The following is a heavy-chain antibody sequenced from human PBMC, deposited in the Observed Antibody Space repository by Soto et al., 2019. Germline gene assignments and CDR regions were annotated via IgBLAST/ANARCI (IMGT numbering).Heavy chain of an antibody. CDR3: ATDKWELRVDAFDI. D-gene: IGHD1-26*01. V-gene: IGHV3-53*01. Sequence: GGSLRLSCAASDFTVSGNYMSWVRRSPGKGLECVSIIYSDGSTYYADSVKGRFTISRDSSKNTLYLQMISLRAEDTAVYYCATDKWELRVDAFDIWGQGTMVTVSS. J-gene: IGHJ3*02. CDR1: DFTVSGNY. CDR2: IYSDGST.